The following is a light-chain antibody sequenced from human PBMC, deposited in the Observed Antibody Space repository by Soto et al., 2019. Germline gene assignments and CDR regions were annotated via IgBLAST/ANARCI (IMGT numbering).Light chain of an antibody. V-gene: IGKV3-15*01. CDR1: QNINDK. Sequence: EIVMTQYPDTLSVSPGERATLSCRASQNINDKLAWFQQKPGQVPILLIIGASTTANGVPARFSGSGSGTEFTLTISGLQSEDFAVYYCQQYNDCPPFTFGPGTRVDVK. J-gene: IGKJ3*01. CDR3: QQYNDCPPFT. CDR2: GAS.